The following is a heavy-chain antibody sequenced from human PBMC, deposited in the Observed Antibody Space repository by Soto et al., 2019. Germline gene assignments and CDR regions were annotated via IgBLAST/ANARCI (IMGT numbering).Heavy chain of an antibody. Sequence: PGGSLRLSCAASGFTFSSYWMSWVRQAPGKGLEWVANIKQVGSEKYYVDSVKGRFTISRDNAKNSLYLQMNSLRAEDTAVYYCATSMVRGVPYGMDVWGQGTTVTVSS. V-gene: IGHV3-7*01. J-gene: IGHJ6*02. CDR3: ATSMVRGVPYGMDV. D-gene: IGHD3-10*01. CDR1: GFTFSSYW. CDR2: IKQVGSEK.